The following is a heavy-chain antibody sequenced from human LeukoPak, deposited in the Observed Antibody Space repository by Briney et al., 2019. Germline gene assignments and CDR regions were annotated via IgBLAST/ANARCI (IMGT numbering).Heavy chain of an antibody. V-gene: IGHV3-53*01. J-gene: IGHJ4*02. CDR2: IYTGGAT. CDR1: GFSVNSNY. Sequence: GGSLRLSCAASGFSVNSNYMTWVRQAPGKGLEWVSAIYTGGATYYIDSVKGRFSISRDNSKNMLFLQMTSLRAEDTAVYYCANWNDYWGQGTLVTVSS. D-gene: IGHD1-1*01. CDR3: ANWNDY.